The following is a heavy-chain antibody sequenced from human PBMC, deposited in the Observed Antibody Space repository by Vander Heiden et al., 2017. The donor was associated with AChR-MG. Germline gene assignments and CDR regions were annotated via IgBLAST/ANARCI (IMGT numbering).Heavy chain of an antibody. CDR2: INHSGST. V-gene: IGHV4-34*01. D-gene: IGHD3-3*01. CDR1: GGSFSGYY. CDR3: ARGLDYDFWSGYYTAGSDAFDI. J-gene: IGHJ3*02. Sequence: QVQLQQWGAGLLKPSETLSLTCAVYGGSFSGYYWSWIRQPPGKGLEWIGEINHSGSTNYNPSLKSRVTISVDTSKNQFSLKLSSVTAADTAVYYCARGLDYDFWSGYYTAGSDAFDIWGQGTMVTVSS.